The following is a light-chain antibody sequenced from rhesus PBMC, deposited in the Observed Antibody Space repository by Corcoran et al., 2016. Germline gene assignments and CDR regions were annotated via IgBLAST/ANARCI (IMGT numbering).Light chain of an antibody. CDR1: QGISNY. V-gene: IGKV1-25*01. J-gene: IGKJ2*01. CDR2: DAS. Sequence: DIQMTQSPSSLSASVGDTVTITSQASQGISNYLAWYQQKSGQAPKVLMDDASTFQSGGPARFSGSGSGTEFTITLSSLQAEDFATYYCQQHKTFPYRFGQGTKVEI. CDR3: QQHKTFPYR.